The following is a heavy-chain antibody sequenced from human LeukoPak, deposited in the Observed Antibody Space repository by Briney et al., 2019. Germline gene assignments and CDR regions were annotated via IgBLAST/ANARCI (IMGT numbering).Heavy chain of an antibody. Sequence: GSSVKVSCKASGGTFSSYAISWVRQAPGQGLEWMGGIIPIFGTANYAQKFQGRVTITADESTSTAYMELSSLRSEDTAVYYCARGSKDYYDSSGYYYYWGQGTLVTVSS. CDR3: ARGSKDYYDSSGYYYY. D-gene: IGHD3-22*01. CDR2: IIPIFGTA. V-gene: IGHV1-69*01. CDR1: GGTFSSYA. J-gene: IGHJ4*02.